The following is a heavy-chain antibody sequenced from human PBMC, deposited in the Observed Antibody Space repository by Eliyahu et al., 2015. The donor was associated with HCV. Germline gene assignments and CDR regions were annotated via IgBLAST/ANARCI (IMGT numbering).Heavy chain of an antibody. J-gene: IGHJ5*02. V-gene: IGHV3-48*01. Sequence: EVQLVESGGGLVQPGGSLRLSCVASGLPFSSYSMNWVRQVPGKGLEWVSYISGSSTSMHYADSVQGRFTISRDNAKNSLYLQMNSLRAEDTAVYYCARDGLGHWGQGTLVTVSS. CDR2: ISGSSTSM. CDR1: GLPFSSYS. CDR3: ARDGLGH.